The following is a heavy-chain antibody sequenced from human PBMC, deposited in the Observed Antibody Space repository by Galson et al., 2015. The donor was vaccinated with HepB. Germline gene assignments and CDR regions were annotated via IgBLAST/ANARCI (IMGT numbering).Heavy chain of an antibody. CDR3: ARGRSGMDV. CDR1: GCTFSSYG. CDR2: IWYDGSNK. V-gene: IGHV3-33*01. Sequence: SLRLSCEASGCTFSSYGMHWVRQAPGKGLEWVAVIWYDGSNKYYADTVKGRFTISRDNSKNTLYLQMNSLRAEDTAVYYCARGRSGMDVWGQGTAVTVSS. D-gene: IGHD3-10*01. J-gene: IGHJ6*02.